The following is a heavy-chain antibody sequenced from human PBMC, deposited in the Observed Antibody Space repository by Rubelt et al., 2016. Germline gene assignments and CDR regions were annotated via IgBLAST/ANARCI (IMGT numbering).Heavy chain of an antibody. CDR3: ARFTLSANWGIDY. J-gene: IGHJ4*02. V-gene: IGHV3-7*03. CDR2: IKQDGSEK. D-gene: IGHD7-27*01. Sequence: ASGFTFSSYWMSWVRQAPGKGLEWVANIKQDGSEKYYVDSVKGRFTISRDNAKNSLYLQMNSLRAEDTAVYYCARFTLSANWGIDYWGQGTLVTVSS. CDR1: GFTFSSYW.